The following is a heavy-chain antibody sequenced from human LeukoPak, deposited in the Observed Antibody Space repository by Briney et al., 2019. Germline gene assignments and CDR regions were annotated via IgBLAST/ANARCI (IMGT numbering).Heavy chain of an antibody. D-gene: IGHD1-1*01. V-gene: IGHV4-4*09. J-gene: IGHJ4*02. CDR3: ATSNDAKIAPFDH. Sequence: PSETLSLACTVSGVSMSAYQWSWVRQSPEKGLEWIGCINTKGETSYNPSLKSRVTTSVDTSKSQFSLRLTSVTAADTAVYYCATSNDAKIAPFDHWGQGAPVTVSS. CDR1: GVSMSAYQ. CDR2: INTKGET.